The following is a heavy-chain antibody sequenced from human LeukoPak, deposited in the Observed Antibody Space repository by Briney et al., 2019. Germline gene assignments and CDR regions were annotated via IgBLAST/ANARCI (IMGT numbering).Heavy chain of an antibody. J-gene: IGHJ4*02. CDR3: ARDRFVTGAPAL. CDR1: GFTFSSYA. CDR2: ISGSGGST. Sequence: PGGSLRLSCAASGFTFSSYAMSWVRQAPGKGLEWVSAISGSGGSTYYADSVKGRFTVSRDNSKNTLYLQMNSLRAEDTAVYYCARDRFVTGAPALWGQGTLVTVSS. D-gene: IGHD2-21*02. V-gene: IGHV3-23*01.